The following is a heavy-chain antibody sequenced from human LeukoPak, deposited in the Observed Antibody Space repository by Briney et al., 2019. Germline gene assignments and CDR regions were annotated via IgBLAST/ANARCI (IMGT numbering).Heavy chain of an antibody. CDR3: AKSKGYSNYYFDY. J-gene: IGHJ4*02. CDR2: ISCSGGST. D-gene: IGHD3-9*01. CDR1: GFTFSSHG. V-gene: IGHV3-23*01. Sequence: GGSLRLSCAASGFTFSSHGMSWVRQAPGKGLEWVSGISCSGGSTYYADSVQGRFTISRDNSKNTLYLQMDSLRAGATAVYYCAKSKGYSNYYFDYWGQGTLVTVSS.